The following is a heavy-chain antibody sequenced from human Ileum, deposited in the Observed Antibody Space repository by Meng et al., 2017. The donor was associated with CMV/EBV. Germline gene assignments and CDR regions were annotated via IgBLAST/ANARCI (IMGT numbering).Heavy chain of an antibody. Sequence: GESLKISCTVSGFTFDDYSMNWVRQVPGKGLEWLSGINWNGGSTWSADSARGRFTISRDNAKNSLSLQMNGLRAEDTALYYCAREPRYSGSYYFDYWGRGTLVTVSS. D-gene: IGHD5-12*01. V-gene: IGHV3-20*04. CDR2: INWNGGST. CDR3: AREPRYSGSYYFDY. J-gene: IGHJ4*02. CDR1: GFTFDDYS.